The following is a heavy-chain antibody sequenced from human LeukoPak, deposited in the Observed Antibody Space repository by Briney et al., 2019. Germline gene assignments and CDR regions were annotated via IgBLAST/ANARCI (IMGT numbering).Heavy chain of an antibody. D-gene: IGHD6-13*01. CDR1: GGTFSSYA. Sequence: SVKVSCKSSGGTFSSYAISWVRQAPGQGLEWMGGIIPIFGTANYAQKFQGRVTITTDESTSTAYMELSSLRSEDTAVYYCERDSIAAAGTLDYWGQGTLVTVSS. J-gene: IGHJ4*02. CDR3: ERDSIAAAGTLDY. V-gene: IGHV1-69*05. CDR2: IIPIFGTA.